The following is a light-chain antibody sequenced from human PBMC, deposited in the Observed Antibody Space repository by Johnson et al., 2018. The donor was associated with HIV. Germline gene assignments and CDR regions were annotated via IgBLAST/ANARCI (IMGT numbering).Light chain of an antibody. J-gene: IGLJ1*01. V-gene: IGLV1-51*02. CDR3: GTWDSSLSAYV. CDR2: ENN. Sequence: QSVLTQSPSVSAAPGQKVTISCSGSSSNIGNNYVSWYQQLPGTAPKLLIYENNKRPSGIPDRFSGSKSGTSATLGITGLQTGDEADYYCGTWDSSLSAYVLGTGTKVTVL. CDR1: SSNIGNNY.